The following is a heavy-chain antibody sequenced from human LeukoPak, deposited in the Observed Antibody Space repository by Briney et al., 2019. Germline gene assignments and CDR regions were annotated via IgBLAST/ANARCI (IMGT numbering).Heavy chain of an antibody. CDR1: GFTFGDYA. CDR2: IRSKAYGGTT. Sequence: PGGSLRLSCTASGFTFGDYAMSWVRQAPGKGLEWVGFIRSKAYGGTTEYAASVKGRFTISRDDSKSIAYLQMNSLKTEETAVYYCTRGYFYDSRGYGLDYWGQGTLVTVSS. D-gene: IGHD3-22*01. CDR3: TRGYFYDSRGYGLDY. J-gene: IGHJ4*02. V-gene: IGHV3-49*04.